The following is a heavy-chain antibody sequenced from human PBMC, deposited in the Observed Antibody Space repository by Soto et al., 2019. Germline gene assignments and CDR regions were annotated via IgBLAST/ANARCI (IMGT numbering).Heavy chain of an antibody. CDR2: INTNSGGA. D-gene: IGHD2-21*01. CDR3: ARDDDDCSASYGFEI. CDR1: GYTFTGHY. J-gene: IGHJ3*02. V-gene: IGHV1-2*04. Sequence: QVHLVQSGAEVKKPGASVKVSCKASGYTFTGHYIHWVRQAPGQGLEWMGWINTNSGGANIAQKFQGWVTMTRDISISTTYMEVSRLSSNDTAVYYCARDDDDCSASYGFEIWGQGTLVTVAS.